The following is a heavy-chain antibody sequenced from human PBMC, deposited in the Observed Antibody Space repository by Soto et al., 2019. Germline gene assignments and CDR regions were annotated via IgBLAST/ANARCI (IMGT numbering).Heavy chain of an antibody. CDR3: ARKGYGVAFDA. CDR2: INPATGAT. J-gene: IGHJ3*01. CDR1: GYIFTDYY. V-gene: IGHV1-2*02. Sequence: QVQLEQSGAEVKKPGASVKVSCKASGYIFTDYYLHWVRQAPGQGLEWMGWINPATGATKYKQNFEGRLSLTRDTSKSTGFMDLSRLKSDDSATYYCARKGYGVAFDAWAQGTVVTVSS. D-gene: IGHD5-18*01.